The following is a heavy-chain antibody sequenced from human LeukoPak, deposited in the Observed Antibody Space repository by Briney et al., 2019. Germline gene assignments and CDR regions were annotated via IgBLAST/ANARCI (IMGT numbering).Heavy chain of an antibody. CDR2: ISGNCAST. J-gene: IGHJ4*02. Sequence: GGFLRLSCAGSGCTFVEFSMHWLRQPPGKGLEWVSLISGNCASTYYGESVRGRFTVSRDKIKNTLYLQMSSLRAEDTALYYCARDRFWGTGHSYSFNYWGQGTLVTVSS. CDR1: GCTFVEFS. V-gene: IGHV3-43D*04. CDR3: ARDRFWGTGHSYSFNY. D-gene: IGHD2-8*02.